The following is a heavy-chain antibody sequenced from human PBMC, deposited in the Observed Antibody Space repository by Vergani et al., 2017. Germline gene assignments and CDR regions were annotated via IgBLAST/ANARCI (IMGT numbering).Heavy chain of an antibody. D-gene: IGHD1-26*01. J-gene: IGHJ4*02. CDR3: VKGTPAIGYSGSYAY. CDR1: GFTFSSYA. Sequence: EVQLVESGGGLVQPGGSLRLSCSASGFTFSSYAMHWVRQAPGKGLEYVSAISSNGGSTYYADSVKGRLTISRDNSKNTLYLQMSSLRAEDTAVYYCVKGTPAIGYSGSYAYWGQGTLVTVSS. V-gene: IGHV3-64D*06. CDR2: ISSNGGST.